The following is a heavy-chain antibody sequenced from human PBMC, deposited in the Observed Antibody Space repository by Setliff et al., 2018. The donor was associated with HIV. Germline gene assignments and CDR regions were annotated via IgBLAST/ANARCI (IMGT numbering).Heavy chain of an antibody. Sequence: AGESLKISCKGSGYIFTSYWIAWVRKMPGKGLEWMRIIYPADSDTRYSPSFQGQGTISADKSISTAFLQWNSLRASDTAIYYCARLPGTWLQSLWERAPYYFDYWGPGTLVTVSS. CDR3: ARLPGTWLQSLWERAPYYFDY. D-gene: IGHD5-12*01. V-gene: IGHV5-51*01. J-gene: IGHJ4*02. CDR2: IYPADSDT. CDR1: GYIFTSYW.